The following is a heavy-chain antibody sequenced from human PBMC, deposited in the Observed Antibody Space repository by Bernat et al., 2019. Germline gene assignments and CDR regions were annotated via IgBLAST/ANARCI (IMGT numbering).Heavy chain of an antibody. CDR1: GFTFSSYQ. J-gene: IGHJ4*02. Sequence: EVQLVESGGGLGQPGGSLRLSCAASGFTFSSYQMSWVRRSPGKGLEWVATVRQGGSETSYVDSVRGRFISSRDNARNSVYLQMNNLRVEDTAVYYCARDYPWDCSSTSCPGPLDYWGQGTLVTVTS. V-gene: IGHV3-7*03. CDR2: VRQGGSET. CDR3: ARDYPWDCSSTSCPGPLDY. D-gene: IGHD2-2*01.